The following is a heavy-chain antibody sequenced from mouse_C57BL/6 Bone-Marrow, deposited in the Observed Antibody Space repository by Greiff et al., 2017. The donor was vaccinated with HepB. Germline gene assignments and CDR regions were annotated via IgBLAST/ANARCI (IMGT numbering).Heavy chain of an antibody. CDR1: GFTFSDYG. CDR3: ARRDYRGFAY. V-gene: IGHV5-17*01. J-gene: IGHJ3*01. D-gene: IGHD2-13*01. Sequence: EVQLQQSGGGLVKPGGSLKLSCAASGFTFSDYGMHWVRQAPEKGLEWVAYISSGSSTIYYADTVKGRFTISRDNAKNTLFLQMTSLRSEDTAMYYCARRDYRGFAYWGQGTLVTVSA. CDR2: ISSGSSTI.